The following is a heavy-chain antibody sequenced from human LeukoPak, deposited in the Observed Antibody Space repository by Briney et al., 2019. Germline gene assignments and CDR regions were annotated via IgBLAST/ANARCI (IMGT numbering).Heavy chain of an antibody. D-gene: IGHD6-13*01. J-gene: IGHJ4*02. CDR2: ISTGSSYI. CDR3: ARDGAYSSSWYFDY. V-gene: IGHV3-21*01. Sequence: GGSLRLSCAASGFTFSSYSMNWVRQAPGRGLEWVSSISTGSSYIYYADSVKGRFTISRDNAKNSLFLQVNSLRAEDTAVYYCARDGAYSSSWYFDYWGPGTLVTVSS. CDR1: GFTFSSYS.